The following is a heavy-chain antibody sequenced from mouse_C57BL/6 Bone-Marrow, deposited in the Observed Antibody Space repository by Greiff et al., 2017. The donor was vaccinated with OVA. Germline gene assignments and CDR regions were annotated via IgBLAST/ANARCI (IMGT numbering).Heavy chain of an antibody. CDR3: ARGRTEDFDY. CDR1: GFTFSDYG. J-gene: IGHJ2*01. V-gene: IGHV5-17*01. Sequence: EVQLVESGGGLVKPGGSPKLSCAASGFTFSDYGMHWVRQAPEKGLEWVAYISSGSSTIYYADTVKGRFTISRDNAKNTLFLQMTSLRSEDTAMYYCARGRTEDFDYWGQGTTLTVSS. CDR2: ISSGSSTI.